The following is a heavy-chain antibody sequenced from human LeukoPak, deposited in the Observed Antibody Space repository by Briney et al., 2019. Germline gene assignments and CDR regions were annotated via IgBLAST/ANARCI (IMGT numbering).Heavy chain of an antibody. CDR1: GYTFTADY. V-gene: IGHV1-2*02. CDR3: ARWAEAGSVYWFDP. Sequence: ASVKVSCKASGYTFTADYLHWVRQAPGQGLEWMGWINPNTGGTNYAQKFQGRVTMTRDTSISTAYMELSSLRSDDTAVYYCARWAEAGSVYWFDPWGQGTLVTVSS. D-gene: IGHD6-19*01. CDR2: INPNTGGT. J-gene: IGHJ5*02.